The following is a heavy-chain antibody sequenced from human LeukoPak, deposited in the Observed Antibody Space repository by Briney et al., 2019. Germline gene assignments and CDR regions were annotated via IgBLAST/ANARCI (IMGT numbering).Heavy chain of an antibody. J-gene: IGHJ4*02. CDR3: ARSAGIKPMVRGVIRY. D-gene: IGHD3-10*01. V-gene: IGHV1-8*01. Sequence: ASVKVSCKASGYTFTSYDINWVRQATGQGLGWMGWMNPNSGNTGYAQKFQGRVTMTRNTSISTAYMELSSVRSEDTAVYYCARSAGIKPMVRGVIRYWGQGTLVTVSS. CDR2: MNPNSGNT. CDR1: GYTFTSYD.